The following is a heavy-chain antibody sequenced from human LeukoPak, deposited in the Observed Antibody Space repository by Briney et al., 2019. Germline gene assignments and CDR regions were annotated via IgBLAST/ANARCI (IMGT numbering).Heavy chain of an antibody. J-gene: IGHJ5*02. V-gene: IGHV4-59*01. CDR1: GGSFSGYH. D-gene: IGHD2-15*01. CDR3: ASQGYCGGGTCHNWFDP. Sequence: SETLSLTCAVYGGSFSGYHWTWIRQPPGKGLEWIGHIYYSGSTNYNPSLKSRVTISVDTSKNQFSLKLSSVTAADTAVYYCASQGYCGGGTCHNWFDPWSQGTLVTVSS. CDR2: IYYSGST.